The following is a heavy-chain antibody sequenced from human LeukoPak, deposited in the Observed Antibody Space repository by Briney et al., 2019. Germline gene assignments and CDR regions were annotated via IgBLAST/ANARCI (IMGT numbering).Heavy chain of an antibody. J-gene: IGHJ4*02. CDR3: ARGPNYDILTGYPD. Sequence: SVKVSCKASVGTFSSYAISWVRQAPGQGLEWMGGIIPIFGTANYAQKFQGRVTITADESTSTAYMELSSLRSEDTAVYYCARGPNYDILTGYPDWGQGTLVTVSS. CDR1: VGTFSSYA. V-gene: IGHV1-69*13. D-gene: IGHD3-9*01. CDR2: IIPIFGTA.